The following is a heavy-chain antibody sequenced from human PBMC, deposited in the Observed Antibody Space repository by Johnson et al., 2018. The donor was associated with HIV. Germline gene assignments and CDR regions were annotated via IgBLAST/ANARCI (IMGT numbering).Heavy chain of an antibody. Sequence: VQLVESGGGLVQPGGSLRLSCAASGFSFNDYYMSWIRQAPGKGLEWVSYISSSGSTIYYADSVKGRFTISRDNSRNTLFLQMGSLGAEDTAVYYCAREGWQLVPLRGAFDIWGQGTMVTVSS. CDR1: GFSFNDYY. CDR3: AREGWQLVPLRGAFDI. J-gene: IGHJ3*02. CDR2: ISSSGSTI. D-gene: IGHD6-6*01. V-gene: IGHV3-11*04.